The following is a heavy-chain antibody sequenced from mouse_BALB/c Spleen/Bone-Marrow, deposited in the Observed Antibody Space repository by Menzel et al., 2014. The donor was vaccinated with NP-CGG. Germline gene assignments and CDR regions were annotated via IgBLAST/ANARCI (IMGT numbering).Heavy chain of an antibody. CDR3: ARAIYYDYDDGGPFAY. V-gene: IGHV1-54*01. CDR2: INPGSGGT. D-gene: IGHD2-4*01. J-gene: IGHJ3*01. CDR1: GYAFTNYL. Sequence: QVQLKNSGAELVRPGTSVKASCKASGYAFTNYLIEWVKKRPGQGLEWIGVINPGSGGTTYNEKFKDKATLTADNSSSTAYMQLSSLTFDDSTVYFCARAIYYDYDDGGPFAYCDQGTLVNVSA.